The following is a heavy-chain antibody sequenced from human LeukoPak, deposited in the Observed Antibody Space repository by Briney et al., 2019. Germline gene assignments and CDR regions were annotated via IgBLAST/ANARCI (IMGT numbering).Heavy chain of an antibody. D-gene: IGHD5-12*01. V-gene: IGHV1-2*02. CDR2: INPNSGRA. CDR1: GYTLNAFY. CDR3: ARVIRPSTIRHPLGY. J-gene: IGHJ4*02. Sequence: ASVKVSCKASGYTLNAFYMHWVRQAPGQGLEWIGWINPNSGRANYAQKFQGRVTMTRDTSISTAYMELSRLRSDDTAVYYCARVIRPSTIRHPLGYWGQGTLVTVSS.